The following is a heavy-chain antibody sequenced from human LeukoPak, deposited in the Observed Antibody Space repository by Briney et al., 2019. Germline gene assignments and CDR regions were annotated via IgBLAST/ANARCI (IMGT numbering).Heavy chain of an antibody. CDR3: TAGLGKTDADS. J-gene: IGHJ4*02. D-gene: IGHD4-11*01. Sequence: SGGSLRLSCEGSGFNLNDGWMSWIRQAPGKGLEWVGRVRTTAEGETTDYAAPVRGRFIISRDDSKNMVFLQMNRLETEDTAIYYCTAGLGKTDADSWGQGTLVTVSS. V-gene: IGHV3-15*01. CDR2: VRTTAEGETT. CDR1: GFNLNDGW.